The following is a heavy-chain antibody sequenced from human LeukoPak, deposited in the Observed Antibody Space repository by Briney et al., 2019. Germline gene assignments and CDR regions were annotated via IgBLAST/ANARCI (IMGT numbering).Heavy chain of an antibody. CDR1: GYTFTGYY. J-gene: IGHJ4*02. CDR2: INPNSGGT. CDR3: ARPNYYDSSGQFDY. D-gene: IGHD3-22*01. V-gene: IGHV1-2*02. Sequence: ASVKVSCKASGYTFTGYYIHWVRQAPGQGLEWMGWINPNSGGTNYPQKFQGRATMTRDTSISTAYMELSGLRSDDTAVYYCARPNYYDSSGQFDYWGQGALVIVSS.